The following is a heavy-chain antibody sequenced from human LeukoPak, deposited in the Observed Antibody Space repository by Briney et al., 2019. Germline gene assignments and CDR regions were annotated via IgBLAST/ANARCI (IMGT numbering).Heavy chain of an antibody. Sequence: GGSLRLPCAASGFTVSSNYMSWVRQAPGKGLEWVSVIYSGGSTYYADSVKGRFTISRDNSKNTLYLQMNSLKAEDTAVYYCARDPDGYRQGHHFDYWGQGTLVTVSS. CDR2: IYSGGST. V-gene: IGHV3-66*01. CDR1: GFTVSSNY. D-gene: IGHD5-18*01. CDR3: ARDPDGYRQGHHFDY. J-gene: IGHJ4*02.